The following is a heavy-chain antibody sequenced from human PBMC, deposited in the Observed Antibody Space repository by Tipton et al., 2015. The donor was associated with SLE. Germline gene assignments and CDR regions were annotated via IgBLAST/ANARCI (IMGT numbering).Heavy chain of an antibody. V-gene: IGHV1-69*01. CDR1: GGTFSSYA. Sequence: QVQLVQSGAEVKKPGSSVKVSCKASGGTFSSYAISWVRQAPGQGLEWMGGIIPIFGTANYAQKFQGRVTITADESTSTAYMELSSLRSEDTAVYYCARDRGVGATEGGDAFDIWGQGTMVTVSS. D-gene: IGHD1-26*01. CDR2: IIPIFGTA. J-gene: IGHJ3*02. CDR3: ARDRGVGATEGGDAFDI.